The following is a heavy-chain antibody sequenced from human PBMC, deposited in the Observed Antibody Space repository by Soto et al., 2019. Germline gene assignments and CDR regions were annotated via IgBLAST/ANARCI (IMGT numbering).Heavy chain of an antibody. Sequence: SETLSLTCTVSGGSISTYYWSWIRQPPGKGLEWIGYIYYSGNTNYNPSLKSRVTIFVDTSKNQFSLKLNSVTAADTAVYYCARPWNSGYYWYLDLWGRGTLVTVSS. V-gene: IGHV4-59*08. CDR2: IYYSGNT. D-gene: IGHD3-22*01. CDR1: GGSISTYY. CDR3: ARPWNSGYYWYLDL. J-gene: IGHJ2*01.